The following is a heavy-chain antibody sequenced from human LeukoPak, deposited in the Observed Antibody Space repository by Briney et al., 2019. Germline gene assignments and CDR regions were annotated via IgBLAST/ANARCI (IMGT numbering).Heavy chain of an antibody. CDR1: GFTFSTYA. Sequence: GGSLRLSCAASGFTFSTYAMSWVRRAPGKGLMWVTGINTDGSSTMYADSVKGRFTISRDNAKNTLYLQMNSLRGEDTAVYHCYGGNAEHWGQGTLVTVSS. D-gene: IGHD4-23*01. J-gene: IGHJ1*01. V-gene: IGHV3-74*03. CDR2: INTDGSST. CDR3: YGGNAEH.